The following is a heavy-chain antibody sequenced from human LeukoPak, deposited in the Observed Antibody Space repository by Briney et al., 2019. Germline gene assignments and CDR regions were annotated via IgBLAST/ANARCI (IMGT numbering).Heavy chain of an antibody. CDR1: GGFISSFY. CDR2: VYYSGTT. V-gene: IGHV4-59*08. D-gene: IGHD5-18*01. Sequence: SETLSLTCTVSGGFISSFYCSWIRQPPGKGLEWIGYVYYSGTTNYNPSLKSRVTISSDTSKNQFSLRLSSVTAADTAVYYCARGTVDTVIVTWREGGLVTVSS. J-gene: IGHJ4*02. CDR3: ARGTVDTVIVT.